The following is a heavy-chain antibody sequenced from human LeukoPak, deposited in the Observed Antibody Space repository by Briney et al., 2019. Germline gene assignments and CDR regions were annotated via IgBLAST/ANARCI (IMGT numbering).Heavy chain of an antibody. D-gene: IGHD3-22*01. V-gene: IGHV3-30-3*01. CDR1: GFTFSSYA. J-gene: IGHJ6*02. CDR3: ARGLDSSGYYHAYYYYGMDV. Sequence: GGSLRLSCAASGFTFSSYAMHWVRQAPGKGLEWVAVISYDGSNKYYADSVKGRFTISRDNAKNTLYLQMNSLRAEDTAVYYCARGLDSSGYYHAYYYYGMDVWGQGTTVTVSS. CDR2: ISYDGSNK.